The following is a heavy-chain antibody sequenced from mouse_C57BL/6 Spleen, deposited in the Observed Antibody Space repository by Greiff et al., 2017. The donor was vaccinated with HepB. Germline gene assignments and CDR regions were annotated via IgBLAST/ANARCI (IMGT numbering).Heavy chain of an antibody. CDR2: IYPRSGNT. J-gene: IGHJ4*01. CDR1: GYTFTSYG. Sequence: QVQLKQSGAELARPGASVKLSCKASGYTFTSYGISWVKQRTGQGLEWIGEIYPRSGNTYYNEKFKGKATLTADKSSSTAYMELRSLTSEDSAVYVCARPPHSSRYAMDYWGQGTSVTVSS. V-gene: IGHV1-81*01. CDR3: ARPPHSSRYAMDY. D-gene: IGHD3-1*01.